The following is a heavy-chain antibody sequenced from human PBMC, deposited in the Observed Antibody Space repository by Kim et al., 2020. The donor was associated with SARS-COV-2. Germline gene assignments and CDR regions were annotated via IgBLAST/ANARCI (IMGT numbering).Heavy chain of an antibody. J-gene: IGHJ4*02. Sequence: KSRVTLSVDTSKNQFSLKLSSVTAADTAVYYCASTIRDSGPDRWALSFDYWGQGTLVTVSS. CDR3: ASTIRDSGPDRWALSFDY. V-gene: IGHV4-59*01. D-gene: IGHD1-26*01.